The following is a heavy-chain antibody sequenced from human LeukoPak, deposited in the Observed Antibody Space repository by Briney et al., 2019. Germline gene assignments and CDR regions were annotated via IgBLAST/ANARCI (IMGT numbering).Heavy chain of an antibody. CDR1: GGSISSYY. V-gene: IGHV4-39*01. CDR3: ASSIISCGGDCYDDVALDY. CDR2: IYYSGST. J-gene: IGHJ4*02. Sequence: SETLSLTCTVSGGSISSYYWSWIRQPPGKGLEWIGSIYYSGSTYYNPSLKSRVTISVDTSKNQFSLKLSSVTAADTAVYYCASSIISCGGDCYDDVALDYWGQGTLVTVSS. D-gene: IGHD2-21*02.